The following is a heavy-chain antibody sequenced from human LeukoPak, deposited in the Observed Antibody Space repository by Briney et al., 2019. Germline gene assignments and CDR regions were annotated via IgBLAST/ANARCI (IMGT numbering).Heavy chain of an antibody. CDR2: IRYDGSNK. Sequence: GGSLRLSCAASGFTFSSYGMHWVRRAPGKGLEWVAFIRYDGSNKNYADSVKGRVTISRDNSKNTLYLQMNSLRAEDTAVYYCAKDSSSWSPHYFDYWGQGTQVTVSS. V-gene: IGHV3-30*02. D-gene: IGHD6-13*01. CDR1: GFTFSSYG. CDR3: AKDSSSWSPHYFDY. J-gene: IGHJ4*02.